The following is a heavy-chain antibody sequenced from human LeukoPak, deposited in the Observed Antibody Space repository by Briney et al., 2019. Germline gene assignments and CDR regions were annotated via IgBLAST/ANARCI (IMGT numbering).Heavy chain of an antibody. D-gene: IGHD3-10*01. CDR3: ARPGSFGSFNP. CDR1: GFTFSSYE. V-gene: IGHV3-48*03. CDR2: ISSSGSTI. J-gene: IGHJ5*02. Sequence: GGSLRLSCAASGFTFSSYEMNWVRQAPGKGLEWVSYISSSGSTIYYAGSVKGRFTISRDNAKNSLYLQMNSLRAEDTAVYYCARPGSFGSFNPWGQGTLVTVSS.